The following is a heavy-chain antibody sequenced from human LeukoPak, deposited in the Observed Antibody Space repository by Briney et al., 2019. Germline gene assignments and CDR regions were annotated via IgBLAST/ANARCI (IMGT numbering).Heavy chain of an antibody. J-gene: IGHJ5*02. CDR2: IKQDGSEK. Sequence: GGSLRLSCAASGFTFSSYSMNWVRQAPGKGLEWVANIKQDGSEKYYVDSVKGRFTISRDNAKNSLYLQMNSLRAADTAVYYCARGPKPKSITMIRGVNFQGTKNWFDPWGQGTLVTVSS. CDR3: ARGPKPKSITMIRGVNFQGTKNWFDP. D-gene: IGHD3-10*01. V-gene: IGHV3-7*01. CDR1: GFTFSSYS.